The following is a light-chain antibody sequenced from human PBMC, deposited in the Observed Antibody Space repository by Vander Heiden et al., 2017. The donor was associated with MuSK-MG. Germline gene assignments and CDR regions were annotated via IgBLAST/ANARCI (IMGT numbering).Light chain of an antibody. J-gene: IGKJ5*01. CDR1: QNVRTY. Sequence: ETVMTQSPATLSVSPGERVTLSCRASQNVRTYLAWYQQKPGQAPRLLIYGASTRATGIPARFSGSGSGTEFTLTISSLQSEDFAVYYCHQYNNWPPDTFGQGTRVDIK. CDR3: HQYNNWPPDT. V-gene: IGKV3-15*01. CDR2: GAS.